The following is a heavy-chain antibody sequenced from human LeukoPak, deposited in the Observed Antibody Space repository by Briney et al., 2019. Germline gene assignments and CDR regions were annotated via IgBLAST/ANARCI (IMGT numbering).Heavy chain of an antibody. CDR1: GGSISSGGYF. Sequence: SETLSLPCTVSGGSISSGGYFWSWIHQHPGKGLEWIGYIYYSGSTYYNPSLKSRVTISVDTSKNQFSLKLSSVTAADTAVYYCASQGANQYYYYGMDVWGQGTTVTVSS. V-gene: IGHV4-31*03. CDR3: ASQGANQYYYYGMDV. CDR2: IYYSGST. J-gene: IGHJ6*02.